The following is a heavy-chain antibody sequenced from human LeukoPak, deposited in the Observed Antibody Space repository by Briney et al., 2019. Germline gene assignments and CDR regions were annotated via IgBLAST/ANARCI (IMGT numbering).Heavy chain of an antibody. V-gene: IGHV4-59*01. CDR2: IYYSGST. J-gene: IGHJ6*03. D-gene: IGHD2-15*01. CDR1: GGSISSYY. Sequence: SETLSLTCTVSGGSISSYYWSWIRQPPGKGLEWIGYIYYSGSTNYNPSLKSQVTISVGTSKNQFSLKLSSVTAADTAVYYCARVPRLGYCSGGSCCGLGRYYYYYYMDVWGKGTTVTVSS. CDR3: ARVPRLGYCSGGSCCGLGRYYYYYYMDV.